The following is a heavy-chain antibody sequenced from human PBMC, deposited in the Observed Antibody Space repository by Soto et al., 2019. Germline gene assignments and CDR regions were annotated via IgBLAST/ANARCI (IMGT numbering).Heavy chain of an antibody. V-gene: IGHV1-69*02. Sequence: GASVKVSCKASGGTFSSYTISWVRQAPGQGLEWMGRIIPILGIANYAQKFQGRVTITADKSTSTAYMELSSLRSEDTAVYYCARVGRPDCTNGVCYDDYWGQGTLVTVSS. CDR1: GGTFSSYT. CDR2: IIPILGIA. CDR3: ARVGRPDCTNGVCYDDY. J-gene: IGHJ4*02. D-gene: IGHD2-8*01.